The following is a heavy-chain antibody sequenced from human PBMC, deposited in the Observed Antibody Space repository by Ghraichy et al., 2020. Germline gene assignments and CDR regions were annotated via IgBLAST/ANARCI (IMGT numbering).Heavy chain of an antibody. CDR1: GYTFTSYG. CDR3: ARPHYHESGDLGSDTFEI. Sequence: ASVKVSCKASGYTFTSYGISWVRQAPGQGLEWMGWINTYNDNTYYAQKFQGRVTLTTDTSTNTAYMELRSLRSDDTAVYYCARPHYHESGDLGSDTFEIWGQGSMVTVSS. V-gene: IGHV1-18*01. CDR2: INTYNDNT. J-gene: IGHJ3*02. D-gene: IGHD3-22*01.